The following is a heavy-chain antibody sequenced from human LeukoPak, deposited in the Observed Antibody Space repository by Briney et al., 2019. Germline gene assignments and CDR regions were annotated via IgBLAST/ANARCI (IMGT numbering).Heavy chain of an antibody. CDR2: INHSGST. CDR1: GGSFSGYY. CDR3: AGRYCSGGSCYSEDY. J-gene: IGHJ4*02. D-gene: IGHD2-15*01. V-gene: IGHV4-34*01. Sequence: SETLSLTCAVYGGSFSGYYWSWIRQPPGKGLEWIGEINHSGSTNYNPSLKSRVAISVDTSKNQFSLKLSSVTAADTAVYYCAGRYCSGGSCYSEDYWGQGTRVTVSS.